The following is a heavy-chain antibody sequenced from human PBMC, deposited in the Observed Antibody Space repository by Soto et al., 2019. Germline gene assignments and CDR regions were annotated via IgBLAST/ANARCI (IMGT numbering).Heavy chain of an antibody. J-gene: IGHJ3*02. CDR3: ARGGDSVVTPRGDAFDS. V-gene: IGHV5-51*01. CDR1: GYSFTSYW. CDR2: IYPGDSDT. D-gene: IGHD2-15*01. Sequence: PGESLKISCKGSGYSFTSYWIGWVRQMPGKGLEWMGIIYPGDSDTRYSPSFQGQVTISADTSIITAYLPWSSLKASDTAMYYRARGGDSVVTPRGDAFDSWGQVTMVTVSS.